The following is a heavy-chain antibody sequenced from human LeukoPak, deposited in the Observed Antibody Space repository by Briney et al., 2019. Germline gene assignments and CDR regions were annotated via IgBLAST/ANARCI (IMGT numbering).Heavy chain of an antibody. CDR3: AKVAPGGWYGGAFDI. J-gene: IGHJ3*02. D-gene: IGHD6-19*01. CDR1: GFTFSSYA. Sequence: QSGGSLRLSCAASGFTFSSYAITWVRQAPGKGLEWVSATGGSGDITYYADSVKGRFTISRDNSKNTLYLQMNSLRAEDTALYYCAKVAPGGWYGGAFDIWGLGTMVTVSS. CDR2: TGGSGDIT. V-gene: IGHV3-23*01.